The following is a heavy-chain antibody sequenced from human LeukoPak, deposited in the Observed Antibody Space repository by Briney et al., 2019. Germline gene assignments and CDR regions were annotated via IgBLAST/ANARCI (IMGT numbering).Heavy chain of an antibody. J-gene: IGHJ4*02. Sequence: SENLSLTCTVSGGSISSSSYYWGWIRQPPGKGLEWIGSIYYSGSTYYNPSLKSRVTISVDTSKNQLSLKLSSVTAADTAVYYCARGAAYAYSYGPFDYWGQGTLVTVSS. CDR1: GGSISSSSYY. CDR2: IYYSGST. D-gene: IGHD5-18*01. V-gene: IGHV4-39*07. CDR3: ARGAAYAYSYGPFDY.